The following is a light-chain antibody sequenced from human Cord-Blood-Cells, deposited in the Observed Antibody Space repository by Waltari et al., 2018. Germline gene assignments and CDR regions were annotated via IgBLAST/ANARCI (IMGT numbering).Light chain of an antibody. CDR3: QQYGSSPRT. CDR1: QSVSSSY. J-gene: IGKJ1*01. V-gene: IGKV3-20*01. Sequence: EIVLTQSPGTLSLSPGERATLSCRASQSVSSSYLAWYQQKPGQAPRLLIYGASSRATVIPDRFSGSGSGTDVTRTISRLEPEDFAVYYCQQYGSSPRTFGQGTKVEIK. CDR2: GAS.